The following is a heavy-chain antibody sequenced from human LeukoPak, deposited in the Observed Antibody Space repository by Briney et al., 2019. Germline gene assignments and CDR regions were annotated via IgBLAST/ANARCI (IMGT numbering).Heavy chain of an antibody. D-gene: IGHD5-12*01. CDR3: ARGGVATFYSGYYYYMDV. V-gene: IGHV4-34*01. Sequence: SETLSLTCAVYGVSFSGYYWSWLRQPPGKGLEWIGEINHSGSTNYNPSLKSRVTISVDTSKNQFSLKLSSVTAADTAVYYCARGGVATFYSGYYYYMDVWGKGTTVTVSS. J-gene: IGHJ6*03. CDR2: INHSGST. CDR1: GVSFSGYY.